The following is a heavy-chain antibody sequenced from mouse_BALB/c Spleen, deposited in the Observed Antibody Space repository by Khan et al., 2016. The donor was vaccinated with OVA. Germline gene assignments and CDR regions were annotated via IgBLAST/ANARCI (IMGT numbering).Heavy chain of an antibody. CDR3: GRDYYRYDEGYWYFDV. CDR2: INSNGGTS. V-gene: IGHV5-6-3*01. CDR1: GFTFSGYG. D-gene: IGHD2-14*01. Sequence: VELVESGGGLVQPGGSLKLSCAASGFTFSGYGMSWVRQTPDKRLELVATINSNGGTSYYPDSVKGRFTISRDNAKNTLHLQMSSLKSEDTAMYYCGRDYYRYDEGYWYFDVWGAGTTVTVSS. J-gene: IGHJ1*01.